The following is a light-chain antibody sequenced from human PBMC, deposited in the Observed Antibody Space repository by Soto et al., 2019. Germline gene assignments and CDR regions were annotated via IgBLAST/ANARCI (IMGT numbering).Light chain of an antibody. CDR1: QIINNW. J-gene: IGKJ3*01. V-gene: IGKV1-5*01. Sequence: DMERTQCPATLSPSVGDRFTITCRASQIINNWLAWYQQRPWKSPQLLIFDSSSLERGVPSIFSGSASANVFTPTISSLPPEDFATYYCPQYDSHWTVGPVTQVDIK. CDR2: DSS. CDR3: PQYDSHWT.